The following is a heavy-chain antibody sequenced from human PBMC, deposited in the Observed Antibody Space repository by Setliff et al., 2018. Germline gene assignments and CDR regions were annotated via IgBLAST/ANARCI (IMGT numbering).Heavy chain of an antibody. Sequence: HPGGSLRLSCAASGFTFGSYWMTWVRQAPEKGLEWVANIHQDGSERHYVDSVKGRFTISRDNSKNSLYLQMNSLRTEDTALYYCAKESGGSGSYDYWGQGTLVTVSS. D-gene: IGHD1-26*01. CDR2: IHQDGSER. CDR3: AKESGGSGSYDY. J-gene: IGHJ4*02. CDR1: GFTFGSYW. V-gene: IGHV3-7*03.